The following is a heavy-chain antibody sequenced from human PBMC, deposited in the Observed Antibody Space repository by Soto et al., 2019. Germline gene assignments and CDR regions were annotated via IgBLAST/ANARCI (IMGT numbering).Heavy chain of an antibody. CDR1: GGSISSGDYY. D-gene: IGHD2-2*01. J-gene: IGHJ4*02. V-gene: IGHV4-30-4*01. CDR2: IYYSGST. Sequence: SETLSLTCTVSGGSISSGDYYWSWIRQPPGKGLEWIGYIYYSGSTYYNPSLKSRVTISVDTSKNQFSLKLSSVTAADTAVYYCARAPSHCISTSCYPDYFDYWGQGTLVTVSS. CDR3: ARAPSHCISTSCYPDYFDY.